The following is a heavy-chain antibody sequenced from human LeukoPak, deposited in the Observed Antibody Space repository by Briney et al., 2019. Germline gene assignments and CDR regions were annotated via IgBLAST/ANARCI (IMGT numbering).Heavy chain of an antibody. CDR3: AKERWTTVTIGGNDY. CDR1: GFTFSSYG. J-gene: IGHJ4*02. V-gene: IGHV3-30*18. CDR2: ISYDGSNK. D-gene: IGHD4-17*01. Sequence: GRSLRLSCAASGFTFSSYGMHWVRQAPGKGLEWVAVISYDGSNKYYADSVKGRFTISRDNSKNTLYLQMNSLRAEDTAVYYCAKERWTTVTIGGNDYWGQGTLVTVSS.